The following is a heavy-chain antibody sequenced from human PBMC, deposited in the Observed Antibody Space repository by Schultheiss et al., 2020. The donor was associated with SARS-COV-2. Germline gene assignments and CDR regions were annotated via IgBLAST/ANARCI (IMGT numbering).Heavy chain of an antibody. Sequence: GGSLRLSCAASGFTFSTNAMAWVRQAPGKGLEWVAVISYDGSNKYYADSVKGRFTISRDNAKNSLYLQMNSLRAEDTAVYYCASPLGSYYKDYWGQGTLGTVSS. CDR1: GFTFSTNA. CDR3: ASPLGSYYKDY. V-gene: IGHV3-30-3*01. CDR2: ISYDGSNK. J-gene: IGHJ4*02. D-gene: IGHD3-22*01.